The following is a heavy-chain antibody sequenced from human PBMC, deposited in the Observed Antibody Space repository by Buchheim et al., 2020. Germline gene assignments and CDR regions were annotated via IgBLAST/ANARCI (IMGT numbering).Heavy chain of an antibody. CDR2: ITRSGIST. D-gene: IGHD3-16*01. CDR3: AKVVITLGGAKNGMDV. Sequence: EVQLVESGGGLVQPGGSLRLSCAASGFIFSSYAMSWVRQAPGKGPEWVSTITRSGISTYYADSVKGRFTISRDNSKNTLFLQMNSLRAEDTAVYYCAKVVITLGGAKNGMDVWGQGTT. CDR1: GFIFSSYA. J-gene: IGHJ6*02. V-gene: IGHV3-23*04.